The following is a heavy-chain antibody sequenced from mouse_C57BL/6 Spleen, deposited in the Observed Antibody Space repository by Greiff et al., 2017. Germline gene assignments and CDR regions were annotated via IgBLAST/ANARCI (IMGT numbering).Heavy chain of an antibody. CDR2: IDPANGNT. D-gene: IGHD2-5*01. Sequence: VHVKQSVAELVRPGASVKLSCTASGFNIKNTYMHWVKQRPEQGLEWIGRIDPANGNTKYAPKFQGKATITADTSSNTAYLQLSSLTSEDTAIYYCARRSTIVTTILDYWGQGTTLTVSS. CDR3: ARRSTIVTTILDY. J-gene: IGHJ2*01. V-gene: IGHV14-3*01. CDR1: GFNIKNTY.